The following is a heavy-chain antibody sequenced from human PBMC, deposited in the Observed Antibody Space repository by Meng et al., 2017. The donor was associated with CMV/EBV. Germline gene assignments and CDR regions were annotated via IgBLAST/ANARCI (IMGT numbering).Heavy chain of an antibody. J-gene: IGHJ5*02. CDR2: INHSGST. CDR3: ARGVGGWFDP. D-gene: IGHD1-26*01. Sequence: QWQRTQWGGGLSKPSETLSLTCAVYGGSFSGYYGSWIRQPPGKGLEWIGEINHSGSTNYNPSLKSRVTISVDTSKNQFSLKLSSVTAADTAVYYCARGVGGWFDPWGQGTLVTVSS. V-gene: IGHV4-34*01. CDR1: GGSFSGYY.